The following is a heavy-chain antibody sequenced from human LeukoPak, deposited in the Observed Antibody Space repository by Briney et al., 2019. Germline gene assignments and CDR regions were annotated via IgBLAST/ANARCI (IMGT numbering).Heavy chain of an antibody. CDR2: IYYSGSS. D-gene: IGHD3-10*01. V-gene: IGHV4-39*07. J-gene: IGHJ5*02. Sequence: SETLSLSCTVSGGSISSSSYYWGWIRQPPGKGLEWIGSIYYSGSSYYNPSLKRRVTISVDTSKNQFSLKVSSVTAADTAVYYCARDPVPYYSGSGTPSWGQGTLVTVSS. CDR1: GGSISSSSYY. CDR3: ARDPVPYYSGSGTPS.